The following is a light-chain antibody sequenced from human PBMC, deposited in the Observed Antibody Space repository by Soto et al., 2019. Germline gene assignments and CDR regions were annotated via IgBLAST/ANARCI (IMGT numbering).Light chain of an antibody. V-gene: IGKV3-15*01. J-gene: IGKJ5*01. CDR3: QQRSNWPPEIT. CDR1: QSVSNN. Sequence: ERVRTQSPASLSVSPGERATLSCRASQSVSNNLAWYQQKPGQAPRLLIHSASTRATGIPARFSGSGSGTDFSLTISRLEPEDFAVYYCQQRSNWPPEITFGQGTRLEIK. CDR2: SAS.